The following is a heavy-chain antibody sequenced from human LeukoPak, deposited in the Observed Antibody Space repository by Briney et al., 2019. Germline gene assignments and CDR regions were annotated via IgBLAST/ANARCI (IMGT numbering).Heavy chain of an antibody. D-gene: IGHD3-10*02. CDR1: GYTFTSYD. J-gene: IGHJ4*02. CDR3: ARVSYVRGTQRPQPIKY. Sequence: GASVKVSCKASGYTFTSYDINWVRQATGQGLGWMGWMNPNSGNTGYAQKFQGRVTMTRNTSISTAYMELSSLRSEDTAVYYCARVSYVRGTQRPQPIKYWGQGTLVTVSS. V-gene: IGHV1-8*01. CDR2: MNPNSGNT.